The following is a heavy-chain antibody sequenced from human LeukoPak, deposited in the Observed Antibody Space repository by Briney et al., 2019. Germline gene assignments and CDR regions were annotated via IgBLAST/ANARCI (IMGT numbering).Heavy chain of an antibody. D-gene: IGHD3-22*01. J-gene: IGHJ4*02. CDR3: AREYYDVSAHNYVGRRGYFDY. CDR2: ISAYNGNT. V-gene: IGHV1-18*01. CDR1: GNTFTTYG. Sequence: GASVKVSCKASGNTFTTYGISWVRRAPGQGLEWMGWISAYNGNTNYAQKLQGRVTMTTDTSTSTAYMELRSLRSDDTAVYYCAREYYDVSAHNYVGRRGYFDYWGQGTLVTVSS.